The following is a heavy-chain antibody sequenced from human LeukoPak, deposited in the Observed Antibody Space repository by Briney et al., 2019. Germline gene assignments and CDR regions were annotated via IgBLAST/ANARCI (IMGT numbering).Heavy chain of an antibody. CDR2: ISAYNGST. CDR3: ARDPPAQYYYDSSGLENFFDY. V-gene: IGHV1-18*01. Sequence: ASVKVSCKASGYTFTSYGISWVRQAPGQGLEWMGWISAYNGSTNYAQKLQGRVTMTTDTSTSTAYMELRSLRSDDTAVYYCARDPPAQYYYDSSGLENFFDYWGQGTLVTVSS. D-gene: IGHD3-22*01. CDR1: GYTFTSYG. J-gene: IGHJ4*02.